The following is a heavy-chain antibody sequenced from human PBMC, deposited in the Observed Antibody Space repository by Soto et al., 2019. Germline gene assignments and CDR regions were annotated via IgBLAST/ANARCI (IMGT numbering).Heavy chain of an antibody. J-gene: IGHJ5*02. D-gene: IGHD3-3*01. V-gene: IGHV4-39*01. CDR1: GGSISSSSYY. CDR3: ARLRPYYDFWSGYHQGEDWFDP. Sequence: SETLSLTCTVSGGSISSSSYYWGWIRQPPGKGLEWIGSIYYSGSTYYNPSLKSRVTISVGTSKNQFSLKLSSVTAADTAVYYCARLRPYYDFWSGYHQGEDWFDPWGQGTLVTVSS. CDR2: IYYSGST.